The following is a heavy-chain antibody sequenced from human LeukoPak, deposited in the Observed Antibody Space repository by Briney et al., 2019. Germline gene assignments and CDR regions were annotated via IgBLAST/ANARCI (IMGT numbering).Heavy chain of an antibody. CDR1: GFTFSSYW. CDR2: IKQDGSEK. J-gene: IGHJ4*02. Sequence: GGSLRLSCAASGFTFSSYWMSWVRQAPGKGLEWVANIKQDGSEKYYVDSVKGRFTISRGNAKNSLYLQMNSLRAEDTAVYYCARERPRRYFDYWGQGTLVTVSS. V-gene: IGHV3-7*01. CDR3: ARERPRRYFDY.